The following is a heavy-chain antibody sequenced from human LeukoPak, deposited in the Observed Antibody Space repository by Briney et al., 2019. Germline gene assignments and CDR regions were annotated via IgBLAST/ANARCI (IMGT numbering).Heavy chain of an antibody. CDR3: ARDHRYAFDN. CDR1: GFTFSSYA. CDR2: VGISSGNT. D-gene: IGHD5-12*01. Sequence: GGSLRLSCAASGFTFSSYAMSWVRQAPGKGLEWISYVGISSGNTKYADSVKGRFTISGDSAKNSVFLQMNSLRVEDTAVYYCARDHRYAFDNWGQGTLVTVSS. J-gene: IGHJ4*02. V-gene: IGHV3-48*04.